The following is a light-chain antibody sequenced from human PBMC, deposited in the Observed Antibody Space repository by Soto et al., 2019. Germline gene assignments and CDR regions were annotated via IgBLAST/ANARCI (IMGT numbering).Light chain of an antibody. J-gene: IGKJ1*01. CDR3: QQYGSSRPWT. CDR1: QSVSSNF. V-gene: IGKV3-20*01. Sequence: EIVLTQSPATLSLSPGERATLSCRASQSVSSNFLAWYQQKPGQAPRLLIYGASSRATGIPDRFSGSGSGTDFTLTISRLEPEDFAVYYCQQYGSSRPWTFGQGTKVDIK. CDR2: GAS.